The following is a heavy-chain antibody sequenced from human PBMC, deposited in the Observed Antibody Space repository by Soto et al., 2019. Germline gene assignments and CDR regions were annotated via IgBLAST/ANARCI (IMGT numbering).Heavy chain of an antibody. Sequence: GSLRLSCAASGFTFSSFGMHWVRQAPGKGLEWVAVISSDGSNKHYADSVKGRFIISRDNSKNTLYLQMNSLRGEDTAVYYCASRSPASDYWGQGTLVTVSS. D-gene: IGHD2-2*01. J-gene: IGHJ4*02. CDR3: ASRSPASDY. CDR1: GFTFSSFG. V-gene: IGHV3-30*03. CDR2: ISSDGSNK.